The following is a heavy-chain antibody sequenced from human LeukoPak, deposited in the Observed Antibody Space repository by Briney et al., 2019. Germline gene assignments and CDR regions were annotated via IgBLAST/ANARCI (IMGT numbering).Heavy chain of an antibody. CDR2: ISSSGDTI. CDR3: ARGVYGSWSPRLDY. Sequence: GGSLRLSCAASGFTFSTYAMTWVRQAPGKGLECVSYISSSGDTISYADSLKGRVTISRDNAKNSLFLQLSSLRAEDTAVYYCARGVYGSWSPRLDYWGQGTLVTVSS. V-gene: IGHV3-48*03. J-gene: IGHJ4*02. CDR1: GFTFSTYA. D-gene: IGHD3-10*01.